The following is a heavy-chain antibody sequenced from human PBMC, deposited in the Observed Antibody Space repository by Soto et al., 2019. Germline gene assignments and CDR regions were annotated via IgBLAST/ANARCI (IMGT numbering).Heavy chain of an antibody. D-gene: IGHD1-26*01. CDR2: ISAYNGNT. Sequence: ASVKVSCKASGYTFTSYGISWVRQAPGQGLEWMGWISAYNGNTNYAQKLQGRVTMATDTSTSTAYMELRSLRSDDTAVYYCARVSDSGSYGGYGMDVWGQGTTVTVSS. J-gene: IGHJ6*02. CDR1: GYTFTSYG. CDR3: ARVSDSGSYGGYGMDV. V-gene: IGHV1-18*01.